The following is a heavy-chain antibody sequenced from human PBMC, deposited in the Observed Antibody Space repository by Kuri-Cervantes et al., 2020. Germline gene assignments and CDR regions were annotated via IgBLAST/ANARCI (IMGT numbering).Heavy chain of an antibody. J-gene: IGHJ4*02. CDR1: GGSISSYY. CDR3: ARVPNYYDHSGRFDY. V-gene: IGHV4-59*08. Sequence: SETLSLTCAVSGGSISSYYWSWIRQPPGKGLEYIGYIYYSGSTNYNPSLKSRVTVSVDTSKNQFSLKVYSVTAADTAVYYCARVPNYYDHSGRFDYWGREPWSPSPQ. D-gene: IGHD3-22*01. CDR2: IYYSGST.